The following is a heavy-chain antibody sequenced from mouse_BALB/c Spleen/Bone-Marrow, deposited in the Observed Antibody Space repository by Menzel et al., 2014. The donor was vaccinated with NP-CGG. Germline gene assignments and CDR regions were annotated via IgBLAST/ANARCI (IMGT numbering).Heavy chain of an antibody. D-gene: IGHD2-13*01. J-gene: IGHJ3*01. CDR3: ARGLYYVAYGPGFAY. CDR2: INGNGGTT. V-gene: IGHV5-6-3*01. CDR1: GFTFSNYG. Sequence: EVQLVESGGGLVQPGGSLKLSCAASGFTFSNYGMSWVRQTPDKRLDLVATINGNGGTTYYPDSVKGRFTISRDNAKNTLYLQMSSLKSEDTAMYFCARGLYYVAYGPGFAYWGQGTLVTVSA.